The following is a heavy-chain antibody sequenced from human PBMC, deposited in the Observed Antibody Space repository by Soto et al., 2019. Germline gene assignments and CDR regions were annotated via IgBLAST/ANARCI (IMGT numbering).Heavy chain of an antibody. D-gene: IGHD3-3*01. CDR2: ISGNNVDT. J-gene: IGHJ4*02. CDR1: GYTFTAYG. CDR3: ARRMGRFLQWLFDY. Sequence: QVQLVQSGAEVRKPGDSVKVSCKSSGYTFTAYGLSWVRQAPGQGLEWMGWISGNNVDTKYAQRFQGRVTMTTDTSTSTAYMELRSLRSDDTAVYYCARRMGRFLQWLFDYWGQGTLVTVSS. V-gene: IGHV1-18*04.